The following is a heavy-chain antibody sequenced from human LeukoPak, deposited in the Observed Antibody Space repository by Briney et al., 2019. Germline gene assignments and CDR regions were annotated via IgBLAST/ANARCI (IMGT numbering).Heavy chain of an antibody. CDR1: GGSISSYY. J-gene: IGHJ4*02. CDR2: IYTSGST. CDR3: AGSSSWYVSFDY. Sequence: SETLSLTCTVSGGSISSYYWSWIRQPAGKGLGWIGRIYTSGSTNYNPSLKSRVTMSVDTSKNQFSLKLSSVTAADTAVYYCAGSSSWYVSFDYWGQGTLVTVSS. D-gene: IGHD6-13*01. V-gene: IGHV4-4*07.